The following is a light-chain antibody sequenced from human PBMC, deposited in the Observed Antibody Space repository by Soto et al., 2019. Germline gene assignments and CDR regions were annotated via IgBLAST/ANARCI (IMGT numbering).Light chain of an antibody. V-gene: IGLV2-14*01. CDR3: SSYTSSSTRDV. CDR2: EVS. CDR1: SSDVGGYSY. J-gene: IGLJ1*01. Sequence: QSVLTQPASVSGSPGQSITISCTGTSSDVGGYSYVSWYQQHPGKAPKLMIYEVSNRPSGVSNRFSGSKSGNTASLTISGLQAEDEADYYCSSYTSSSTRDVFGTGTKVTVL.